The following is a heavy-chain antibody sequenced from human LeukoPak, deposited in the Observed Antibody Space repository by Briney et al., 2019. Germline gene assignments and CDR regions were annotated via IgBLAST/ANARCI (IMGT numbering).Heavy chain of an antibody. D-gene: IGHD2-2*01. CDR1: GGSFSGYY. CDR2: ISSSGSTI. CDR3: VVSEANGAFDI. Sequence: LSLTCAVYGGSFSGYYWSWIRQAPGKGLEWVSYISSSGSTIYYADSVKGRFTISRDNAKNSLYLQMNSLRAEDTAVYYCVVSEANGAFDIWGQGTMVTVSS. J-gene: IGHJ3*02. V-gene: IGHV3-11*01.